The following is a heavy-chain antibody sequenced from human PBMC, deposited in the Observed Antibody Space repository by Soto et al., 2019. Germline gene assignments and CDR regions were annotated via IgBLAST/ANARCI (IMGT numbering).Heavy chain of an antibody. CDR1: GFTFRSYA. CDR2: ISYAGSNK. CDR3: AKAEYPNRSNHLYDYGSGSYYTYYYYGMDV. D-gene: IGHD3-10*01. J-gene: IGHJ6*02. Sequence: GGSLRLSCAASGFTFRSYAMHWVRQAPGKGLEWVSVISYAGSNKSDADSVEGRFTISRENSKNTLYLHMNSLRAEDTAVYYFAKAEYPNRSNHLYDYGSGSYYTYYYYGMDVGGQGTTVTVSS. V-gene: IGHV3-30-3*01.